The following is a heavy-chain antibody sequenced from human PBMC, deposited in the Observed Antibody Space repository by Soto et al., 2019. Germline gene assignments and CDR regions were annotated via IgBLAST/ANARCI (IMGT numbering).Heavy chain of an antibody. D-gene: IGHD3-10*01. V-gene: IGHV3-23*01. CDR3: AKDRSGSGNYYCDY. Sequence: EVQLLESGGGLVQPGGSLRLSCVASGFTFSSYAMSWVRQAPGKGLEWVSTISERGDSTYYADSVKGRFTISRDNSKNMLYLQVNSLRAEDTAVFYCAKDRSGSGNYYCDYWGQGALVTVSS. CDR2: ISERGDST. CDR1: GFTFSSYA. J-gene: IGHJ4*02.